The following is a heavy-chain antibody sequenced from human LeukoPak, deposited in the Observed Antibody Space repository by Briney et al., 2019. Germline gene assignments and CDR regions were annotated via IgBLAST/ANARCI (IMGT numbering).Heavy chain of an antibody. V-gene: IGHV4-34*01. CDR3: ARDGNHYYHSKGRNRLTSNWFDP. Sequence: SETLSLTCAVYGGSFSGYYWSWIRQPPGKGLEWIGEINHSGSTNYNPSLKSRVTISVDTSKNQFSLKLSSVTAADTAVYYSARDGNHYYHSKGRNRLTSNWFDPWGQGTLVTVSS. J-gene: IGHJ5*02. CDR1: GGSFSGYY. CDR2: INHSGST. D-gene: IGHD3-22*01.